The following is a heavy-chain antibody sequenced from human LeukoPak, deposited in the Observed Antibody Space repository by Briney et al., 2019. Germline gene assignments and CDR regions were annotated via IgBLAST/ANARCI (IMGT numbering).Heavy chain of an antibody. Sequence: SETLSLTCTVSGGSISSYYWSWIRQPPGKGLEWIGYIYYSGSTNYNPSLKSRVTISVDTSKNQFSLKLSSVAAADTAVYYCARSLPDYYGSGNSYYYYMDVWGQGTLVTVSS. V-gene: IGHV4-59*01. CDR2: IYYSGST. CDR1: GGSISSYY. CDR3: ARSLPDYYGSGNSYYYYMDV. J-gene: IGHJ6*03. D-gene: IGHD3-10*01.